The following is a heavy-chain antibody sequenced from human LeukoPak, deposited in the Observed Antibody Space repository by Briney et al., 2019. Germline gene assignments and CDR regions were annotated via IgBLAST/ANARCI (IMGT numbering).Heavy chain of an antibody. CDR2: ISYDGSNK. V-gene: IGHV3-30-3*01. CDR1: GFTFSSYA. D-gene: IGHD3-9*01. Sequence: GRSLRLSCAASGFTFSSYARHWVRQAPGKGLEWVAVISYDGSNKHYADSVKGRFTISRDNSKNTLYLQMNSLRAEDTAVYYCARDATGDDILTGPKDYWGQGPLVTVSS. CDR3: ARDATGDDILTGPKDY. J-gene: IGHJ4*02.